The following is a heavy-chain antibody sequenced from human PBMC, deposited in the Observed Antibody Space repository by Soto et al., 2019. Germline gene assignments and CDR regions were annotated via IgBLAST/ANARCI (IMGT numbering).Heavy chain of an antibody. D-gene: IGHD6-6*01. J-gene: IGHJ4*02. CDR1: GLTFSDYY. CDR2: ISSSGSTI. V-gene: IGHV3-11*01. Sequence: PGGSLRLSCAASGLTFSDYYMSWIRQAPGKGLEWVSYISSSGSTIYYADSVKGRFTISRDNAKNSLYLQMNSLRAEDTAVYYCARDPPRLIEYSSSFDYWGQGTLVTVSS. CDR3: ARDPPRLIEYSSSFDY.